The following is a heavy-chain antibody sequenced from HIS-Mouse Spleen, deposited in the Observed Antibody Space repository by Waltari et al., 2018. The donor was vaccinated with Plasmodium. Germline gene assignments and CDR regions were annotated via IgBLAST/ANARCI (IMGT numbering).Heavy chain of an antibody. CDR2: MKPKSGNT. J-gene: IGHJ3*02. Sequence: QVQLVQSGAEVKKPGASVKVSCKASGYTFTSYDINWVRQATGQGMEWMGWMKPKSGNTGYAQKFQGRVTMTRNTSISTAYMELSSLRSEDTAVYYCASHTNLAFDIWGQGTMVTVSS. V-gene: IGHV1-8*01. CDR1: GYTFTSYD. CDR3: ASHTNLAFDI. D-gene: IGHD2-8*01.